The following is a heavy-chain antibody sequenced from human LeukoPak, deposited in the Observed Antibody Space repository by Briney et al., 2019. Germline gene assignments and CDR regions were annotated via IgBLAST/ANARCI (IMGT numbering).Heavy chain of an antibody. D-gene: IGHD6-19*01. V-gene: IGHV3-23*01. CDR1: GFTFSNYA. CDR2: ISGSGGTT. Sequence: GGSLRLSCAASGFTFSNYAMSWVRQAPGKGLEWVSAISGSGGTTYYADSVKGRFTIPRDNSKNTLYLQMNSLRAEDTAVYYCAKGSAVAGYYFDYGGQGTLVTVSS. J-gene: IGHJ4*02. CDR3: AKGSAVAGYYFDY.